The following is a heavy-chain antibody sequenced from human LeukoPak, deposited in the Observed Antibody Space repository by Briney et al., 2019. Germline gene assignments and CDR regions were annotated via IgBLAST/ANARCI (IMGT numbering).Heavy chain of an antibody. CDR3: ARVTNPLRYFDWLFQTENGPFDAFDI. CDR1: GFTFSTYA. V-gene: IGHV3-23*01. CDR2: ISGSGGST. J-gene: IGHJ3*02. Sequence: GGSLRLSCAASGFTFSTYAMSWVRQAPGKGLEWVSAISGSGGSTYYADSVKGRFTISRDNAKNSLYLQMNSLRAEDTAVYYCARVTNPLRYFDWLFQTENGPFDAFDIWGQGTMVTVSS. D-gene: IGHD3-9*01.